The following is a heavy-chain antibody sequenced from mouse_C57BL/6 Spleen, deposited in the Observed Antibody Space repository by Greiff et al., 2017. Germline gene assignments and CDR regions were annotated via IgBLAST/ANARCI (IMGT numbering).Heavy chain of an antibody. Sequence: EVKLVESGPGLVKPSQSLSLTCSVTGYSITSGYYWNWIRQFPGNKLEWMGYISYDGSNNYNPSLKNRISITRDTSKNQFFLKLNSVTTEDTATYYCARVDYYDYDVYYAMDYWGQGTSVTVSS. CDR3: ARVDYYDYDVYYAMDY. V-gene: IGHV3-6*01. CDR1: GYSITSGYY. J-gene: IGHJ4*01. CDR2: ISYDGSN. D-gene: IGHD2-4*01.